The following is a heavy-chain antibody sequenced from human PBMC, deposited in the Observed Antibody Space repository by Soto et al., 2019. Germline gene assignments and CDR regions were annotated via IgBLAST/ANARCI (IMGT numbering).Heavy chain of an antibody. CDR3: ASTYSTSWYWFDP. CDR2: IFSNDEK. CDR1: GFSLSNAGLG. Sequence: QVTVKESGPVLVKPTETLTLTCTVSGFSLSNAGLGVSWIRQPPGKALEWLAHIFSNDEKSYSTSLKSRLTISKNTSKSQVVLTMTNMDPVDTATYYCASTYSTSWYWFDPWGQGNLVIVSS. J-gene: IGHJ5*02. V-gene: IGHV2-26*04. D-gene: IGHD6-13*01.